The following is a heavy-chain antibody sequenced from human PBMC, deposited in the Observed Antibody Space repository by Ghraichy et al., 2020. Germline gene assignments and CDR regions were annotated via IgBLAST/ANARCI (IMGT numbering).Heavy chain of an antibody. CDR1: GGSISSYY. V-gene: IGHV4-4*09. CDR2: IYTSGST. Sequence: SKTLSLTCTVSGGSISSYYWSWIRQPPGKGLEWIGYIYTSGSTNYNPSLKSRVTISVDTSKNQFSLKLSSVTAADTAVYYCASGGGGSGYFFPRTFDYWGQGTLVTVSS. J-gene: IGHJ4*02. D-gene: IGHD3-22*01. CDR3: ASGGGGSGYFFPRTFDY.